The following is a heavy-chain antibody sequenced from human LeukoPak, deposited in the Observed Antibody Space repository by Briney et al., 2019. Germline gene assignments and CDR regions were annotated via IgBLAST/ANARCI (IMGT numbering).Heavy chain of an antibody. CDR1: GFTFSSYA. CDR2: ISYDGSNK. CDR3: ARGYYDSSGGNYYYYMDV. J-gene: IGHJ6*03. D-gene: IGHD3-22*01. V-gene: IGHV3-30*04. Sequence: GRSLRLSCAASGFTFSSYAMHWVRQAPGKGLEWVAVISYDGSNKYYADSVKGRFTISRDNSKNTLYLQMNSLRSEDTAVYYCARGYYDSSGGNYYYYMDVWGKGTTVTISS.